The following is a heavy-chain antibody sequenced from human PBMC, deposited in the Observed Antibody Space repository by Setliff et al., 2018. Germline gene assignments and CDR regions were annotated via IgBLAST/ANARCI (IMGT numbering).Heavy chain of an antibody. Sequence: GGSLRLSCAASGFIFSDHYLDWVRQTPGRGLEWVARTRDRAHSYSTEYAASAKGRFTISRDDSKNTLYLQMNSLKTEDTAVYYCTTRGVATVHQDCWGQGTLVTVSS. CDR1: GFIFSDHY. V-gene: IGHV3-72*01. CDR2: TRDRAHSYST. D-gene: IGHD5-12*01. J-gene: IGHJ4*02. CDR3: TTRGVATVHQDC.